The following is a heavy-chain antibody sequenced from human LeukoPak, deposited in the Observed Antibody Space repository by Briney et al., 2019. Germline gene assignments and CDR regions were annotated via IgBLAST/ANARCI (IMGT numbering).Heavy chain of an antibody. CDR2: INTDGSST. D-gene: IGHD3-22*01. Sequence: GGSLSLSCAASGFPFSSYWLHWVRQAPGKGLVWVSRINTDGSSTSYADSVKGRFTISRDNTKNTLYLQMNSLRAEDTAVFYCARGAPSSGYYHGFRYWGQGTLVTVSS. CDR1: GFPFSSYW. V-gene: IGHV3-74*01. J-gene: IGHJ4*02. CDR3: ARGAPSSGYYHGFRY.